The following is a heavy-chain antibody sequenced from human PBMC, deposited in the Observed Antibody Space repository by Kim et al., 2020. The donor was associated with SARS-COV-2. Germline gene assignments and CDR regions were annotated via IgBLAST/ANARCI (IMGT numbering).Heavy chain of an antibody. CDR1: GFTFSSFW. J-gene: IGHJ4*02. CDR2: INEDGSQK. Sequence: GGSLRLSCAASGFTFSSFWMTWVRQAPGKGLEWVANINEDGSQKYYIDSVKGRFTISRDNAKNSVYLQMNSLRAKDTAVYSCAEPNYSSWGQGILVTFSS. D-gene: IGHD2-2*01. V-gene: IGHV3-7*01. CDR3: AEPNYSS.